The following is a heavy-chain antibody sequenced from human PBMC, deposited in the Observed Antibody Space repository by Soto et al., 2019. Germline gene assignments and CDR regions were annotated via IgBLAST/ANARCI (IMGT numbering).Heavy chain of an antibody. Sequence: QVQLVESGGGVVQPGRSLRLSCAASGFTFSSYAMHWVRQAPGKGLEWVAVISYDGSNKYYADSVKGRFTISRDNSKNTLYLQMNSLRAEDTAVYYCARDGETRWLQWGGFFDYWGQGTLVTVSS. D-gene: IGHD5-12*01. CDR2: ISYDGSNK. J-gene: IGHJ4*02. CDR1: GFTFSSYA. CDR3: ARDGETRWLQWGGFFDY. V-gene: IGHV3-30-3*01.